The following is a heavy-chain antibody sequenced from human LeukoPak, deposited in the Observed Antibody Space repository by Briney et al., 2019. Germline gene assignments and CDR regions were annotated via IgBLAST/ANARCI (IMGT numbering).Heavy chain of an antibody. J-gene: IGHJ4*02. CDR3: AKDQRFGDLDDY. D-gene: IGHD3-10*01. CDR2: ISGTGATT. Sequence: GGSLRLSCAASGFIFNNYAMSWVRQAPGKGLEWVSSISGTGATTYYAGSVKGRFAISRDNSKNTLYLQTSSLRAEDTAVYFCAKDQRFGDLDDYRGQGTLVTVSS. CDR1: GFIFNNYA. V-gene: IGHV3-23*01.